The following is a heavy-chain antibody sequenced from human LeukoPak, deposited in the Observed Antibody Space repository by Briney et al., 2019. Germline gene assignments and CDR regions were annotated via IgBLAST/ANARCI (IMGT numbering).Heavy chain of an antibody. Sequence: ASVKVSCKASGYTFTSYGINWMRQAPGQGLEWMGWINTNNVNRNYAQKLQGRVTMTTDTSTNTAYVELMSLTSDDTAVYYCARAGQLDYWGQGTLVTVSS. D-gene: IGHD1-1*01. CDR3: ARAGQLDY. V-gene: IGHV1-18*01. CDR1: GYTFTSYG. CDR2: INTNNVNR. J-gene: IGHJ4*02.